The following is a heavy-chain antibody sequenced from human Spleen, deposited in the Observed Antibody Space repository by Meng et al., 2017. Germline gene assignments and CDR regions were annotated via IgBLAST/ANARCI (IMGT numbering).Heavy chain of an antibody. D-gene: IGHD1-26*01. CDR2: QCHADDT. Sequence: QLQLRESGPGRVKPSETLSLTCTVSGGPISRTGTCGGWIRQPPGKGLEWIGSQCHADDTYYNPSLMGRVTISVDTSKNQFSLKLSSVTAADTAVYYCAREWEQSYFDYWGQGTLVTVSS. V-gene: IGHV4-39*07. CDR3: AREWEQSYFDY. CDR1: GGPISRTGTC. J-gene: IGHJ4*02.